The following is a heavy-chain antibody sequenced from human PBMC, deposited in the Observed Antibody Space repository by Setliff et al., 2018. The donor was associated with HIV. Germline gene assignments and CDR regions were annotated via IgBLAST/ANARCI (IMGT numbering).Heavy chain of an antibody. CDR1: GGSINSYY. CDR2: IYTDENT. Sequence: SETLSLTCIVSGGSINSYYWSWIRQPAGKGLEWIGRIYTDENTNYNPSLKSRVTMSVDTSKNQFSLILTSATAADTAMYYCARGRNYQDTSGYWQVFDIWGQGTMVTVSS. J-gene: IGHJ3*02. V-gene: IGHV4-4*07. D-gene: IGHD3-22*01. CDR3: ARGRNYQDTSGYWQVFDI.